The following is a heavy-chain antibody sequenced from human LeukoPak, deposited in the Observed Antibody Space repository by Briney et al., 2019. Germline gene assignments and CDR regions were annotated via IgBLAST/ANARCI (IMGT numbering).Heavy chain of an antibody. CDR3: ARERHTAMAGDWLDP. Sequence: SETLSLTCTVSGRSISSYYWSWIRQPPGKGLEWIGYIYYSGSTNYNPSLKSRFTISVATSKNQFSLKLSSIPAADTAVYYCARERHTAMAGDWLDPWGQGTLVTLSS. CDR2: IYYSGST. J-gene: IGHJ5*02. CDR1: GRSISSYY. V-gene: IGHV4-59*01. D-gene: IGHD5-18*01.